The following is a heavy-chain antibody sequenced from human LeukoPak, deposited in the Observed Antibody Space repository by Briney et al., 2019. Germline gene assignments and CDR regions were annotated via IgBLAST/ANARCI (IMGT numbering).Heavy chain of an antibody. CDR2: TYTGGNT. D-gene: IGHD3-10*01. J-gene: IGHJ4*02. Sequence: GGSLRLSCAASGLTVSSNYMSWVRQAPGKGLEWVSVTYTGGNTYYADSVKGRFTISRDNSENTLYLQMNNLRADDTAVYYCARGIIFDYWGQGTLVTVSS. V-gene: IGHV3-53*01. CDR1: GLTVSSNY. CDR3: ARGIIFDY.